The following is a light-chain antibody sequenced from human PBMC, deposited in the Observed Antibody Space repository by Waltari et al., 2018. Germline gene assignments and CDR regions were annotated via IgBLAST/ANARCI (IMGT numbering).Light chain of an antibody. V-gene: IGKV3-15*01. CDR1: RSVGVN. Sequence: VLTQSPATLYVSPGDTATLSCRASRSVGVNLAWYQQKPGQAPRLLIYDASKWATGIPARFSAAGSGTEFTLTIISLQSEDPAIYYCHQYNTWPPATFGQGTKLDI. CDR3: HQYNTWPPAT. CDR2: DAS. J-gene: IGKJ2*01.